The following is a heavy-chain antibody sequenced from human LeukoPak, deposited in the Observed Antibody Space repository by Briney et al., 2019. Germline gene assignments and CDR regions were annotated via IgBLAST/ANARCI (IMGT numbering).Heavy chain of an antibody. CDR2: FDPEDGET. J-gene: IGHJ3*02. CDR1: GYTLTVLS. V-gene: IGHV1-24*01. D-gene: IGHD3-22*01. Sequence: ASVKVSCKVSGYTLTVLSMHWVRQAPGKGLEWMGGFDPEDGETIYAQKFQGRVTMTEDTSTDTAYMELSSLRSEDTAVYYCATDILPYYYDSSGSGAFDIWGQGTMVTVSS. CDR3: ATDILPYYYDSSGSGAFDI.